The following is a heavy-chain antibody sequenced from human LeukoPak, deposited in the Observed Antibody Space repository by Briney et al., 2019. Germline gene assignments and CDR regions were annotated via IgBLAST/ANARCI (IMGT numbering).Heavy chain of an antibody. CDR3: AKIEDAFDI. CDR1: GFTFDDYA. V-gene: IGHV3-9*01. CDR2: ISWNSGSI. J-gene: IGHJ3*02. Sequence: GGSLRLSCAASGFTFDDYAMHWVRQAPGKGLEWVSGISWNSGSIGYADSVKGRFTIFRDNAKNSLYLQMNSLRAEDTALYYCAKIEDAFDIWGQGTMVTVSS.